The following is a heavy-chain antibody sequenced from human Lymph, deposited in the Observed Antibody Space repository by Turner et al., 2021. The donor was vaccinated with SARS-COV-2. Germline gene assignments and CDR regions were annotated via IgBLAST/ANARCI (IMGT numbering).Heavy chain of an antibody. D-gene: IGHD3-16*01. V-gene: IGHV3-30-3*01. Sequence: QVQLVASGGGVVQPGRSLRLFCAASRFPFSNYAMHWVRQAPGKGLEWVALISYDGNNKYYADSVKGRFTISRDNSKNTLYLQMNSLRAEDTAVYYCARDFGGYLGYWGQGTLVTVSS. CDR1: RFPFSNYA. J-gene: IGHJ4*02. CDR3: ARDFGGYLGY. CDR2: ISYDGNNK.